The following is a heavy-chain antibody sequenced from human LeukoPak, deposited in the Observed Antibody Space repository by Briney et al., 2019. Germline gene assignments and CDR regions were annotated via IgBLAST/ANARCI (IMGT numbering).Heavy chain of an antibody. V-gene: IGHV3-21*04. D-gene: IGHD1-14*01. CDR2: ISSNNRYI. Sequence: GRSLRLSCAAPGFTFSTYSMNWVRQAPGKGLEWVSSISSNNRYIYYADSVKGRFTISRDNAKNSLYLQMNSLRVEDTALYYCAKDLTPGGADVWGQGTTVTVSS. CDR1: GFTFSTYS. CDR3: AKDLTPGGADV. J-gene: IGHJ6*02.